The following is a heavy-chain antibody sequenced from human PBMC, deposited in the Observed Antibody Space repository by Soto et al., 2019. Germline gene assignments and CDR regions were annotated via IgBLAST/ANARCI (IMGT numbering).Heavy chain of an antibody. CDR2: VNHSGEA. CDR3: ARAERFPRSWFDT. V-gene: IGHV4-34*01. CDR1: GGSFRNYY. D-gene: IGHD3-10*01. J-gene: IGHJ5*02. Sequence: SETLSLTCGVYGGSFRNYYWIWVRQPPGKGLEWIGEVNHSGEANYNPSLRSRITISLDTSNSQFSLKLTSVTAADTAMYFFARAERFPRSWFDTWGQGTQVTVSS.